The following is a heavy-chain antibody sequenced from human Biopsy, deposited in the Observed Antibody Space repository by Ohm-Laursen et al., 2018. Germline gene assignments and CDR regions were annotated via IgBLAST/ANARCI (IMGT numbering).Heavy chain of an antibody. D-gene: IGHD3-9*01. CDR2: VYDSGKS. CDR3: ARDRFDLLTPNWFDP. CDR1: GESFNGYY. V-gene: IGHV4-38-2*02. J-gene: IGHJ5*02. Sequence: SETLSLTWGVYGESFNGYYWSWIRQPPGKGLEWIGSVYDSGKSYYNPSLKSRVTISVDVSKNQFSLKLSSVTAADTAVYYCARDRFDLLTPNWFDPWGQGTLVTVSS.